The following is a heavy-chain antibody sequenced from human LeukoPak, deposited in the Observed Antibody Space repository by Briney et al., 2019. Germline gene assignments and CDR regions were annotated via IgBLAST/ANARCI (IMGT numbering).Heavy chain of an antibody. CDR1: GYTFTGYY. Sequence: ASVKVSCKASGYTFTGYYMHWVRQAPGQGLEWMGWINPNSGGTNYAQKFQGRVTITRDTSISTAYMELSRLRSDDTAVYYCARDSPVWSGSYYYYYGMDVWGQGTTVTVSS. D-gene: IGHD3-3*01. CDR2: INPNSGGT. J-gene: IGHJ6*02. CDR3: ARDSPVWSGSYYYYYGMDV. V-gene: IGHV1-2*02.